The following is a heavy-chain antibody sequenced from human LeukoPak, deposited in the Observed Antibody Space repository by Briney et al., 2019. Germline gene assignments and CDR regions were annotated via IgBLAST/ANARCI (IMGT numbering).Heavy chain of an antibody. V-gene: IGHV3-20*04. CDR1: GFTFDDYG. CDR3: ARDVSSNWYSFNI. D-gene: IGHD6-13*01. J-gene: IGHJ4*02. Sequence: GGSLRLSCKASGFTFDDYGMSWVRQVPGKGLEWVCGINWDGGNTHCADSVKGRFSVSRDNAENFLFHQMSSLRAEDTALYYCARDVSSNWYSFNIWGQGTQVTVTS. CDR2: INWDGGNT.